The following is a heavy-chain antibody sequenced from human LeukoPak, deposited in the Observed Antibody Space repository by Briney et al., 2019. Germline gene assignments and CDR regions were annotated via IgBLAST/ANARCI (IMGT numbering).Heavy chain of an antibody. V-gene: IGHV4-4*07. Sequence: SETLSLTCTVSGGSISSYYWSWIRQPAGKGLEWIGSIYYSGSTYYNPSLKSRVTISVDTSKNQFSLKLSSVTAADTAVYYCARGYCSSTSCPNWFDPWGQGTLVTVSS. CDR2: IYYSGST. CDR3: ARGYCSSTSCPNWFDP. J-gene: IGHJ5*02. D-gene: IGHD2-2*01. CDR1: GGSISSYY.